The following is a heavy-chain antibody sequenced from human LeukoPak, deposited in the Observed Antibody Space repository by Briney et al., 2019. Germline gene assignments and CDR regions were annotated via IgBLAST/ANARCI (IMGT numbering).Heavy chain of an antibody. J-gene: IGHJ4*02. D-gene: IGHD2-8*01. CDR2: ISGSGGST. V-gene: IGHV3-23*01. Sequence: PGGSLRLSCAASGFTFSIYAMSWVRQAPGKGLEWVSAISGSGGSTYYADSVKGRFTISRDNSKNTLYLQMNSLRAEDTAVYYCAKVPIVLMVYATDFDYWGQGTLVTVSS. CDR1: GFTFSIYA. CDR3: AKVPIVLMVYATDFDY.